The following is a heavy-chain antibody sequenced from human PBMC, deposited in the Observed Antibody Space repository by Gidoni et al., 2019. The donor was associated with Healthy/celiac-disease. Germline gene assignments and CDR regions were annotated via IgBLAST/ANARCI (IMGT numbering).Heavy chain of an antibody. D-gene: IGHD3-9*01. Sequence: QVQLVQSGAEVKKPGSSVKVSCTASGGTFSSYAISLVRQAPGQGLEWMGVIIPIFGTANYAQKFQGRVTITADESTSTAYMELSSLRSEDTAVYYCARSPRYDILTGYYTIWFDPWGQGTLVTVSS. CDR1: GGTFSSYA. CDR2: IIPIFGTA. J-gene: IGHJ5*02. CDR3: ARSPRYDILTGYYTIWFDP. V-gene: IGHV1-69*01.